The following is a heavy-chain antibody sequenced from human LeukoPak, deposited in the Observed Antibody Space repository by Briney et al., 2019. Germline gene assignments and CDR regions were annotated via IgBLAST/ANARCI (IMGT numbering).Heavy chain of an antibody. CDR1: GGSISSSNW. D-gene: IGHD6-13*01. CDR3: ARVHSSSWYNWFDP. CDR2: IYHSGST. J-gene: IGHJ5*02. Sequence: SGTLSLTCAVSGGSISSSNWWSWVRQPPGKGLEWIGEIYHSGSTNYNPSLKSRVTISVDKSKNQFSLKLSSVTAADTAVYYCARVHSSSWYNWFDPWGQGTLVTVSS. V-gene: IGHV4-4*02.